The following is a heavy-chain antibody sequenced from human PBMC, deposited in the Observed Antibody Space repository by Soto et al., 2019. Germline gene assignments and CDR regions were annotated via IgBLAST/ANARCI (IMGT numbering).Heavy chain of an antibody. J-gene: IGHJ6*02. D-gene: IGHD3-3*01. V-gene: IGHV4-39*02. CDR2: IYSSENT. Sequence: SETLSLTCTVSGGSVSSSSYSWGWIRQSPGKGLEWIGTIYSSENTYYNPSLLSRVTISVDTSKNEFSLKLSSVTAADTAVYYCAKEVWSGPMDVWGQGTTVTVSS. CDR3: AKEVWSGPMDV. CDR1: GGSVSSSSYS.